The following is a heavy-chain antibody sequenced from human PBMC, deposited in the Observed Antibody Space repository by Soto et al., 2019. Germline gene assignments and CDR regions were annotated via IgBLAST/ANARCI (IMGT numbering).Heavy chain of an antibody. Sequence: SETLSLTCAVYGGSFSAYYWTWIRQPPGKGLEWIGEISPTGSTKYNPSLMSRVTISVDTSKNQFSLKLTSVTAADAALYYCARDFFDSSDYTTNWFDPWGQGTLVTVSS. CDR3: ARDFFDSSDYTTNWFDP. V-gene: IGHV4-34*01. CDR1: GGSFSAYY. CDR2: ISPTGST. D-gene: IGHD3-22*01. J-gene: IGHJ5*02.